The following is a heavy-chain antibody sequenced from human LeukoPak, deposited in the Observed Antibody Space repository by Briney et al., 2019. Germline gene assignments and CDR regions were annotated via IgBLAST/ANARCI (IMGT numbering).Heavy chain of an antibody. CDR1: EFTFSSYS. V-gene: IGHV3-48*01. Sequence: GGSLRLSCAASEFTFSSYSMNWVRQAPGKGLEWVSYITNSGNSKSYADSVKGRFTISRDNTKNSLYLQMNGLRAEDTAVYYCARTWSSGYLTFDYWGQGILATVSS. CDR3: ARTWSSGYLTFDY. D-gene: IGHD3-22*01. CDR2: ITNSGNSK. J-gene: IGHJ4*02.